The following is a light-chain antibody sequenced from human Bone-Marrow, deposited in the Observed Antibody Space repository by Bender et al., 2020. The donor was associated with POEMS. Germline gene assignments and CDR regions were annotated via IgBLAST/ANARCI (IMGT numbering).Light chain of an antibody. V-gene: IGLV3-19*01. CDR2: EKN. CDR1: GLRDYY. J-gene: IGLJ2*01. CDR3: ISRSRTSKNHQLE. Sequence: SSELTQDRVVSVAVGQTAKITCQGDGLRDYYVSWYHQRPGQAPNLVIYEKNKRPSGIPDRFSGSSSGDTASLTITGAQAEDEGDYYCISRSRTSKNHQLEFGGGTKLTVI.